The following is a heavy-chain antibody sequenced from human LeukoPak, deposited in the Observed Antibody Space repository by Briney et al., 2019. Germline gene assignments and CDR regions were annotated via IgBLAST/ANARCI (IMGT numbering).Heavy chain of an antibody. Sequence: ASVKVSCKASGYTFTSYGISWVRQAPGQGLEWMGWISAYNGNTNYAQKLQGRVTMTTDTSTSTAYMELRSLRSDDTAVYYCARGQTQIWCGEGRAAFDIWGQGTMVTVSS. D-gene: IGHD3-10*01. V-gene: IGHV1-18*04. CDR1: GYTFTSYG. CDR3: ARGQTQIWCGEGRAAFDI. J-gene: IGHJ3*02. CDR2: ISAYNGNT.